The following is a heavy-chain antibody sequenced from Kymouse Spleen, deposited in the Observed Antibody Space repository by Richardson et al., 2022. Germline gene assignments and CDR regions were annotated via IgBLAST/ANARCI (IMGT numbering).Heavy chain of an antibody. Sequence: QLQLQESGPGLVKPSETLSLTCTVSGGSISSSSYYWGWIRQPPGKGLEWIGSIYYSGSTYYNPSLKSRVTISVDTSKNQFSLKLSSVTAADTAVYYCARDRVAAAGGAFDIWGQGTMVTVSS. CDR3: ARDRVAAAGGAFDI. CDR2: IYYSGST. D-gene: IGHD6-13*01. CDR1: GGSISSSSYY. J-gene: IGHJ3*02. V-gene: IGHV4-39*01.